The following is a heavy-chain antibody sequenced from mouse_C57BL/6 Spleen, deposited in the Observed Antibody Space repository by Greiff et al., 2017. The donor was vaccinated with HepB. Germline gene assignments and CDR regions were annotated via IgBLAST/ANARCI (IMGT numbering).Heavy chain of an antibody. D-gene: IGHD3-2*02. CDR3: ARRGSSGYSYYFDY. CDR2: ISSGGSYN. Sequence: EVKLVESGGDLVKPGGSLKLSCAASGFTFSSYGMSWVRQTPDKRLEWVATISSGGSYNYYPDSVKGRFTISRDNAKNTLYLQMSSLKAEDTAMYYCARRGSSGYSYYFDYWGQGTTLTVSS. CDR1: GFTFSSYG. J-gene: IGHJ2*01. V-gene: IGHV5-6*02.